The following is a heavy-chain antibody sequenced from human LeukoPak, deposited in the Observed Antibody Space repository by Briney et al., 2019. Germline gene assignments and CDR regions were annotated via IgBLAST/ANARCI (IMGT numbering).Heavy chain of an antibody. V-gene: IGHV3-30-3*01. CDR1: GFTFSNYA. CDR2: ISYGGNNK. CDR3: AKGLRSFEA. D-gene: IGHD3-9*01. Sequence: GRSLRLSCAASGFTFSNYAMHWVRQAPGKGLEWVAVISYGGNNKYYADSVKGRFTISRDNSKNTLYLQMNSLRAEDTAVYYCAKGLRSFEAWGQGTLVTVSS. J-gene: IGHJ4*02.